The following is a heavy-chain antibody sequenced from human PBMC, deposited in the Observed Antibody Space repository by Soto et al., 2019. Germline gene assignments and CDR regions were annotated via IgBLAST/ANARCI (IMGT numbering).Heavy chain of an antibody. Sequence: QVQLVESGGGVVQPGRSLRLSCAASGFTFSSYGMHWVRQAPGKGLEWVAVISYDGSNKYYADSVKGRFTISRDNSKNTLYLQMNSLRAEDTAVYYCAKDLTAAAAGPYYYYGMDVWGQGTTVTVSS. CDR3: AKDLTAAAAGPYYYYGMDV. CDR2: ISYDGSNK. CDR1: GFTFSSYG. D-gene: IGHD6-13*01. J-gene: IGHJ6*02. V-gene: IGHV3-30*18.